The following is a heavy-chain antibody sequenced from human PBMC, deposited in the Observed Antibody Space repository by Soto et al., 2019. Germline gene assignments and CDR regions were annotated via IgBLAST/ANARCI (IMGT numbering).Heavy chain of an antibody. J-gene: IGHJ6*03. CDR1: GGSISGHY. Sequence: SETLSLICSVSGGSISGHYWSWVRQTPGKGLEWIGYMYYSGSTNYNPSLKSRVTISVDTSKNHFSLRLTSVTAADTAVYYCARGPYYDLIWNYYYMDVWGKGTTVTVSS. CDR3: ARGPYYDLIWNYYYMDV. D-gene: IGHD3-16*01. V-gene: IGHV4-59*08. CDR2: MYYSGST.